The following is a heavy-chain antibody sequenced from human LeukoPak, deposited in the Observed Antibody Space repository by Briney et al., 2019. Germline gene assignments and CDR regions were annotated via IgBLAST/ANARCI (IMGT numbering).Heavy chain of an antibody. J-gene: IGHJ3*02. D-gene: IGHD3-22*01. CDR3: AKASGATYYYDSSGYYGDDAFDI. V-gene: IGHV3-23*01. CDR1: GFTFSSYS. Sequence: GGSLRLSCAASGFTFSSYSMSWVRQAPGQGLEWVSAISGSGGSTYYADSVKGRFTISRDNSKNTLYLQMNNLRAEDTAVYYCAKASGATYYYDSSGYYGDDAFDIWGRGTLVTVSS. CDR2: ISGSGGST.